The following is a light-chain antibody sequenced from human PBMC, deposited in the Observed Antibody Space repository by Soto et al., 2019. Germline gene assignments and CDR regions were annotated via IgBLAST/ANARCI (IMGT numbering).Light chain of an antibody. J-gene: IGKJ5*01. CDR2: GAS. Sequence: ETVMTQSPVTLSVSPGEIATLSCRASQTVGTNLAWYQHKPGQAPRLLIYGASSRATGIPDRFSGSGSGTDFTLTISRLEPEDFAVYYCQQYGSSLTFGQGTRLEIK. CDR3: QQYGSSLT. CDR1: QTVGTN. V-gene: IGKV3-20*01.